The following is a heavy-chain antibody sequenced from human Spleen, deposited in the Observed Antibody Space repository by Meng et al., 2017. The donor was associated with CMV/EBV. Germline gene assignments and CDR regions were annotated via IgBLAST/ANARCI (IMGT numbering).Heavy chain of an antibody. CDR2: ISSSSSYI. CDR1: GFTISSYS. Sequence: GGSLRLSCAASGFTISSYSMNWVRQAPGKGLEWVSSISSSSSYIYYADSVKGRFTISRDNAKNSLYLQMNSLRAEDTAVYYCAKDLGSNDYGEDYWGQGTPVTVSS. J-gene: IGHJ4*02. V-gene: IGHV3-21*04. CDR3: AKDLGSNDYGEDY. D-gene: IGHD4-17*01.